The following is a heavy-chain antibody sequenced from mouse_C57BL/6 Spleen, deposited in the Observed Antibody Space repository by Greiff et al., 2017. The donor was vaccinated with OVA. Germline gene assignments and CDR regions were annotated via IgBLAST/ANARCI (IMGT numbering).Heavy chain of an antibody. V-gene: IGHV6-6*01. CDR1: GFTFSDAW. Sequence: EVQLQESGGGLVQPGGSMKLSCAASGFTFSDAWMDWVRQSPEKGLEWVAEIRNKANNHATYYAESVKGRFTISRDDSKSSVYLQMNSLRAEDTGIYYCTRQGTYGYLDYWGQGTTLTVSS. CDR2: IRNKANNHAT. D-gene: IGHD1-1*02. J-gene: IGHJ2*01. CDR3: TRQGTYGYLDY.